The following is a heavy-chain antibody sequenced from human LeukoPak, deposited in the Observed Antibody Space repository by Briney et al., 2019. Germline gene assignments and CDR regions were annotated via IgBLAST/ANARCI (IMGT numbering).Heavy chain of an antibody. CDR1: GYTFTSYG. Sequence: AASVKVSCKASGYTFTSYGISWVRQAPGQGLEWMGWISAYNGNTNYAQKLQGRVTMTTDTSTSTAYMELRSLRSDDTAVYYCARESPLGAVAANYYYYYGMDVWGQGTTVTVSS. CDR3: ARESPLGAVAANYYYYYGMDV. J-gene: IGHJ6*02. CDR2: ISAYNGNT. V-gene: IGHV1-18*01. D-gene: IGHD6-19*01.